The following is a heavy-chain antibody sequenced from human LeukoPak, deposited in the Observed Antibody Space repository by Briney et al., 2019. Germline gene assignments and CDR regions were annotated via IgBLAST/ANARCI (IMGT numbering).Heavy chain of an antibody. CDR2: INHSGST. CDR3: AIWGYYYDSSALASD. J-gene: IGHJ4*02. V-gene: IGHV4-34*01. Sequence: SETLSLTCAVSGGSFSGYHWSWIRQPPGKGLEWIGEINHSGSTNYNPSLKSRVTISVDTSKNQFSLKLSSVTAADTAVYYCAIWGYYYDSSALASDWGQGTLVTVSS. D-gene: IGHD3-22*01. CDR1: GGSFSGYH.